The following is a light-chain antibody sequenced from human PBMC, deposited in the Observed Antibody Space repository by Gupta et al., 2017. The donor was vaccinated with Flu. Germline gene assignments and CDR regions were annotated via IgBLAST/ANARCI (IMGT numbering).Light chain of an antibody. J-gene: IGLJ2*01. Sequence: GQSVTISCTGTSSDVSCYNYVSWNQQHPGKSPKLIINEVNKRPSGVPDRFSGSKSGNTASLTVSGLLAEDEADYYCCSYGGSKFFGGGTKLTVL. V-gene: IGLV2-8*01. CDR2: EVN. CDR3: CSYGGSKF. CDR1: SSDVSCYNY.